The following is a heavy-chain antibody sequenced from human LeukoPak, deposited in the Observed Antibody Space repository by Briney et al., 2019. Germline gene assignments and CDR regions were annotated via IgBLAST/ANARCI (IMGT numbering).Heavy chain of an antibody. V-gene: IGHV3-11*04. CDR2: ISSSGSTI. D-gene: IGHD4-11*01. Sequence: GGSLRLSCAASGFTFNNYYMGWVRQAPGKGLEWVSYISSSGSTIYYADSVKGRFTISRDNAKNSLYLQMNSLRAEDTAVYYCARAATVTTVQIYYYYYYMDVWGKGTTDTVSS. CDR1: GFTFNNYY. CDR3: ARAATVTTVQIYYYYYYMDV. J-gene: IGHJ6*03.